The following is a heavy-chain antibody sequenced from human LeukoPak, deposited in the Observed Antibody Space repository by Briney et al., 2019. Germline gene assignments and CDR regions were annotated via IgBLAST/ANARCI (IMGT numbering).Heavy chain of an antibody. CDR1: GFTLSDYY. V-gene: IGHV3-11*04. CDR3: ARPRRGYSYGFFDN. CDR2: ISYTGDYI. Sequence: PGGSLRLSCAASGFTLSDYYMIWIRQAPGKGLECISYISYTGDYIYDADSVKGRFTISRDNAKNSLYLQMNSLRAEDTAIYYCARPRRGYSYGFFDNWDQGTLVTVSS. D-gene: IGHD5-18*01. J-gene: IGHJ4*02.